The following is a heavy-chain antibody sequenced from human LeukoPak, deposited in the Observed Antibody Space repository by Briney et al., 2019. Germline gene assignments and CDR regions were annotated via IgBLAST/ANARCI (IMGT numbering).Heavy chain of an antibody. Sequence: PSETLSLTCTVSGGSISRYYWNWIRQPPGKGLEWIGHISYSGSTNYNPSLKSRITISVDTSKNQFSLKLSSVTAADTAVYYCARQIDYDYVWGSFHFDYWGQGTLVTVSS. J-gene: IGHJ4*02. D-gene: IGHD3-16*01. CDR1: GGSISRYY. CDR3: ARQIDYDYVWGSFHFDY. V-gene: IGHV4-59*08. CDR2: ISYSGST.